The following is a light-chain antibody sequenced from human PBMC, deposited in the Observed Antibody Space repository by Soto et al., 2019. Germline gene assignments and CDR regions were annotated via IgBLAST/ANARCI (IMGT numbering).Light chain of an antibody. CDR2: PAS. CDR1: QSSSNSY. CDR3: QKYASSPRT. Sequence: EMVLTQSPGTLSLSPGERATLTCSASQSSSNSYLAWHQQKPAQASRLLIFPASNKNTGIPDRFSGNGSGTDFTLTINRLDAQEFAVYYFQKYASSPRTFDQRTKVETK. J-gene: IGKJ1*01. V-gene: IGKV3-20*01.